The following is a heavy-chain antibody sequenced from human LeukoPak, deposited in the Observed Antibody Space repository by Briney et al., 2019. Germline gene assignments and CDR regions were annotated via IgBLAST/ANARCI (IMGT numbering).Heavy chain of an antibody. CDR1: GGSISSYY. CDR3: ARVSPNAFDI. J-gene: IGHJ3*02. CDR2: AYYSGST. Sequence: KASETLSLTCTVSGGSISSYYWSWIRQPPGKGLEWIGYAYYSGSTKYNPSLKSRVTISVDTSKNQFSLKLGSVTAADTAVYYCARVSPNAFDIWGQGTMVTVSS. V-gene: IGHV4-59*01.